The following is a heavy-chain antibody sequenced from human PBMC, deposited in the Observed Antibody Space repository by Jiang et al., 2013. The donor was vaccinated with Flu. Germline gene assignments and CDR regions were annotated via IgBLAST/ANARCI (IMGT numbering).Heavy chain of an antibody. CDR1: GGSFSGYY. Sequence: TCAVYGGSFSGYYWSWIRQPPGKGLEWIGEINHSGSTNYNPSLKSRVTISVDTSKNQFSLKLSSVTAADTAVYYCAGVRYYFDYWGQGTLVTVSS. J-gene: IGHJ4*02. CDR2: INHSGST. CDR3: AGVRYYFDY. V-gene: IGHV4-34*01.